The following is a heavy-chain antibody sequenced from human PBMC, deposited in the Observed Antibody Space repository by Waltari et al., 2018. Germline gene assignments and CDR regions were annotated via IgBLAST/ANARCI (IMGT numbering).Heavy chain of an antibody. Sequence: VQLLESGGGLEQPGGSLRLSCAASGFIFSDYGMNWVRQTPGKGLEWVSGINRGGDATFYADSVKGRFTISRDTSKSALFLQMNSLRVEDTGTYYCAKEGGNGAAPGRSAFDIWGLGTVVNVSS. CDR1: GFIFSDYG. V-gene: IGHV3-23*01. CDR2: INRGGDAT. CDR3: AKEGGNGAAPGRSAFDI. J-gene: IGHJ3*02. D-gene: IGHD6-13*01.